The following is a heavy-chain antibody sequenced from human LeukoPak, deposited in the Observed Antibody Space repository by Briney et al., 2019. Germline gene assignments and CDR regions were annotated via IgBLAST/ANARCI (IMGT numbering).Heavy chain of an antibody. Sequence: GGSLRLSCAASGFTVSRNYMSWVRQAPGKGLEWVSEIYSGGSTYYAASVKGRFSISRDNSKNTVYLQMNSLRVEDTAVYYCAKGGKSATYYFDYWGQGTVVTVSS. D-gene: IGHD3-10*01. J-gene: IGHJ4*02. V-gene: IGHV3-53*01. CDR2: IYSGGST. CDR3: AKGGKSATYYFDY. CDR1: GFTVSRNY.